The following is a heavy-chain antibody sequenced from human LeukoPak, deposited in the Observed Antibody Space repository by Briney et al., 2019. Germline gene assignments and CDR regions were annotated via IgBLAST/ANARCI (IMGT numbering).Heavy chain of an antibody. CDR3: ARDVPFDY. J-gene: IGHJ4*02. V-gene: IGHV4-34*01. CDR1: GGSFSGYY. CDR2: INHSGST. Sequence: SETLSLTCAVYGGSFSGYYWSWIRQPPGKGLEWIGEINHSGSTNYNPSLKSRVTISVDTSKNQFSLKLSSVTAADTAVYYCARDVPFDYWSQGTLVTVSS.